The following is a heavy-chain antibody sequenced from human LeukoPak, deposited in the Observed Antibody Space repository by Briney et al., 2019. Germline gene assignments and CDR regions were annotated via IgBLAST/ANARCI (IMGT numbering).Heavy chain of an antibody. CDR1: GFTFSSYA. J-gene: IGHJ4*02. CDR3: ARSAGFWSGLN. D-gene: IGHD3-3*01. V-gene: IGHV3-30-3*01. CDR2: ISYDGSNK. Sequence: GGSLRLSCAASGFTFSSYAMHWVRQAPGKGLEWVAVISYDGSNKYYADSVKGRFTISRDNSKNTLYLQMNSLRAEDTAVYYCARSAGFWSGLNWGQGTLVTVSS.